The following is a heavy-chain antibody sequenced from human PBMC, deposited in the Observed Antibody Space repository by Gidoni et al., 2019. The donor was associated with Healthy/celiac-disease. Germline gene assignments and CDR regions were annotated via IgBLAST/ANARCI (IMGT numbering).Heavy chain of an antibody. V-gene: IGHV3-43*01. Sequence: EVQLVESGGVVVQPGGSLRLSCAASRLPFDDYTVPWVRQAPGKGLEWVSLISWDGGSTYYADSVKGRFTIARDNSKNSLYLQMNSLRTEDTALYYCAKDIGDKWTYYYGSGSYLPDYWGQGTLVTVSS. J-gene: IGHJ4*02. CDR2: ISWDGGST. D-gene: IGHD3-10*01. CDR1: RLPFDDYT. CDR3: AKDIGDKWTYYYGSGSYLPDY.